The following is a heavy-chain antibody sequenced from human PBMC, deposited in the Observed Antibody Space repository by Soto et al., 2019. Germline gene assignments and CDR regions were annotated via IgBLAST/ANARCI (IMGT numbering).Heavy chain of an antibody. V-gene: IGHV4-4*02. J-gene: IGHJ4*02. Sequence: QVHLQESGPGLVKPSGTLSLTCAVSGDSITSSNWWSWVRQAPGKGLEWIGEIYHSGATTYNPSLKNRAPRSVEQSNNHLSLKLTSVTAADTAVYFCARDLGTGTDYWGRGTLVTVAS. CDR1: GDSITSSNW. CDR2: IYHSGAT. D-gene: IGHD1-1*01. CDR3: ARDLGTGTDY.